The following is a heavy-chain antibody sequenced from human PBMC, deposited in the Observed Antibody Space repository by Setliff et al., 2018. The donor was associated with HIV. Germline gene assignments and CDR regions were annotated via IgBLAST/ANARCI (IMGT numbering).Heavy chain of an antibody. D-gene: IGHD6-6*01. CDR2: INVDGSSI. CDR1: GFTFTDYW. J-gene: IGHJ4*02. V-gene: IGHV3-74*01. Sequence: SCAASGFTFTDYWMHWVRQVPGQGLVWVSRINVDGSSISYADSVKGRFTISRDNAKNTLFLQMNSLRAEDTAVYYCARLPQDVRSSIDFWGQGTLVTVS. CDR3: ARLPQDVRSSIDF.